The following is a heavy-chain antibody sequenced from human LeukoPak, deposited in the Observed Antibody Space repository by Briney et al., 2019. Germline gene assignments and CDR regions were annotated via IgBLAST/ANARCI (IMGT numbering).Heavy chain of an antibody. V-gene: IGHV1-24*01. D-gene: IGHD1-1*01. J-gene: IGHJ4*02. CDR1: GYTLTELS. CDR2: FDPEDGET. Sequence: EASVKVSCKVSGYTLTELSMHWVRQAPGKGLEWMGGFDPEDGETIYAQKFQGRVTMTEDTSTDTAYMELSSLRSEDTAVYYCATGLRGTENYFDYWGQGTLVTVSS. CDR3: ATGLRGTENYFDY.